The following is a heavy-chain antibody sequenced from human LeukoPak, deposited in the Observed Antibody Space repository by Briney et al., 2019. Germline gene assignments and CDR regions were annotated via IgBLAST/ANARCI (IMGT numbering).Heavy chain of an antibody. V-gene: IGHV3-21*01. Sequence: GRSLRLSCAASGFTFGSYSMNWVRQAPGKGLEWVSSISSSSSYIYYADSVKGRFTISRDNAKNSLYLQMNSLRAEDTAVYYCARGGVGSSWYYFDYWGQGTLVTVSS. CDR1: GFTFGSYS. D-gene: IGHD6-13*01. CDR2: ISSSSSYI. CDR3: ARGGVGSSWYYFDY. J-gene: IGHJ4*02.